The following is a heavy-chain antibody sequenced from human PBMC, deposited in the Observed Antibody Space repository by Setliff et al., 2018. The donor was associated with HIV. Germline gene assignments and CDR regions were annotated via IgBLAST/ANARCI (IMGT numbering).Heavy chain of an antibody. CDR1: GGSISSGGYY. V-gene: IGHV4-31*03. CDR2: IYYSGGT. CDR3: GRGPTNPDFYYYCRDV. Sequence: PSETLSLTCTVSGGSISSGGYYWSWIRQHPGKGLEWIGYIYYSGGTYYNPSLKSRVTISVDTSKNRFSLKLSSVTAADTAVYYCGRGPTNPDFYYYCRDVWGKGTTVTVSS. J-gene: IGHJ6*03.